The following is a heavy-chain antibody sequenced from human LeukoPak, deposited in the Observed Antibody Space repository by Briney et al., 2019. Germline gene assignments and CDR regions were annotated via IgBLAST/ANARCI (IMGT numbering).Heavy chain of an antibody. CDR2: ISSSSSYI. J-gene: IGHJ4*02. Sequence: GSLRLSCAASGFTFSSYSMNWVRQAPGKGLEWVSSISSSSSYIYYADSVKGRFTISRDNAKNSLYLQMNSLRAEDTAVYYCARDQVYYDSSGYPDYWGQGTLVSVSS. D-gene: IGHD3-22*01. CDR1: GFTFSSYS. V-gene: IGHV3-21*01. CDR3: ARDQVYYDSSGYPDY.